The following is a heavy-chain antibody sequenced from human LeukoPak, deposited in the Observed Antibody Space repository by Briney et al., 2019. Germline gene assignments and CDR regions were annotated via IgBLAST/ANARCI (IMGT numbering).Heavy chain of an antibody. J-gene: IGHJ5*02. CDR2: IYHSGST. CDR3: ARGPRFGELLWHWFDP. Sequence: SETLSLTCSVSGGSISNNIYYWGWIRQPPGKGLEWIGRIYHSGSTYYNPSLKSRVTISVDTSKSQFSLKLRSVTAADTAVYYCARGPRFGELLWHWFDPWGQGTLVTVSS. D-gene: IGHD3-10*01. CDR1: GGSISNNIYY. V-gene: IGHV4-39*07.